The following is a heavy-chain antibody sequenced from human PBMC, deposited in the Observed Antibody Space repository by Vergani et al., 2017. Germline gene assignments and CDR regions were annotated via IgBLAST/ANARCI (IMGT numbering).Heavy chain of an antibody. CDR2: INGGSSSI. V-gene: IGHV3-48*01. CDR1: GFTFSSYS. Sequence: EVQLLESGGDLVQPGGSLRLSCAASGFTFSSYSMNWVRQAPGKGLEWVSYINGGSSSIYYADSVKGRFTISRDNAKKSLYLQMNSLRAEDTAVYYCARELPYGDYTFDYWGQGILVTVSS. J-gene: IGHJ4*02. D-gene: IGHD4-17*01. CDR3: ARELPYGDYTFDY.